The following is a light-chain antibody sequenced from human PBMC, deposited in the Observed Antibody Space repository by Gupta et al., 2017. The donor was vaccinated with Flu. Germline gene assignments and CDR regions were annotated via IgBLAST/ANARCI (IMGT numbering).Light chain of an antibody. CDR1: RSVKSK. V-gene: IGKV3D-15*01. CDR3: QHYDNWLTYS. CDR2: DAS. Sequence: DIVMTQSPGTLSVSPGERATLSCRASRSVKSKLAWYQQKPGQAPRLLIYDASTRVTGIPARFSGSGSGTEFTLTISSLQSEDFAVYYRQHYDNWLTYSFGQGTKLEIK. J-gene: IGKJ2*01.